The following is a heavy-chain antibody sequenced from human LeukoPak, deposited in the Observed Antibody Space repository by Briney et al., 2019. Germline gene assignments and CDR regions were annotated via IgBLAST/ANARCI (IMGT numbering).Heavy chain of an antibody. D-gene: IGHD5-18*01. CDR1: GYTFATYY. V-gene: IGHV1-46*01. J-gene: IGHJ4*01. CDR3: AIMSRVDTGKSPLDD. Sequence: ASVKVSCKASGYTFATYYMHWVRQAPGQGLEWMGVINPSSGSTNYAQNFQGRVTITRDTSTSTVYMELSSLRSEDTAMYYCAIMSRVDTGKSPLDDWGHGSLVTVSS. CDR2: INPSSGST.